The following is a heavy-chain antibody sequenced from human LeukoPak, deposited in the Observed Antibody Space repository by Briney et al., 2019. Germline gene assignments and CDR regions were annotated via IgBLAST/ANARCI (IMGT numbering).Heavy chain of an antibody. J-gene: IGHJ2*01. CDR2: ISNNGRST. CDR3: VKVEEPDYGNSHWYFDL. Sequence: PGGSLRLSCSASGFTFSTYAMHWVRQSPGKGLQYVSAISNNGRSTYYADSVKGRFTISRDNSKSTLYLQMTSLRAEDTAVYYSVKVEEPDYGNSHWYFDLWGRGTLVTVSS. CDR1: GFTFSTYA. D-gene: IGHD4-11*01. V-gene: IGHV3-64D*09.